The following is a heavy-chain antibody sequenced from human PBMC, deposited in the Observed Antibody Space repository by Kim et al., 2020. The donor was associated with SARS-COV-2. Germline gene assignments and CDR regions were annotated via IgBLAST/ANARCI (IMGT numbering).Heavy chain of an antibody. J-gene: IGHJ4*02. V-gene: IGHV3-23*01. Sequence: YAAALEGRFTRCRDNSKNPRYLQMNSRRAEDTAVYYCAKDWAAAGLFDYWGQGTLVTVSS. CDR3: AKDWAAAGLFDY. D-gene: IGHD6-13*01.